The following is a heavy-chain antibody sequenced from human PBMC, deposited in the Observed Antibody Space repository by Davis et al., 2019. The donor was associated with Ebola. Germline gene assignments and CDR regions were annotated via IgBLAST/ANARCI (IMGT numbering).Heavy chain of an antibody. CDR1: GGSISSGGYS. J-gene: IGHJ6*02. CDR2: IYHSGST. CDR3: ASGFRGWGYGMDV. V-gene: IGHV4-30-2*01. Sequence: PSETLSLTCAVSGGSISSGGYSWSWIRQPPGKGLEWIGYIYHSGSTYYNPSLKSRVTISVDRSKNQFSLKLSSVTAADAAVYYCASGFRGWGYGMDVWGQGTTVTVSS. D-gene: IGHD3-16*01.